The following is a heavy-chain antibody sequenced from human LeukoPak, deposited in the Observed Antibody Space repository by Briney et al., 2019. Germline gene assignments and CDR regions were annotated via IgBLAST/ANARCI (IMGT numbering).Heavy chain of an antibody. CDR2: ISDYNGNT. CDR3: ARDLYRDSLPVSWFDP. CDR1: GYTFTSYG. Sequence: GASVKVSCKASGYTFTSYGISWVRQAPGQGLEWMGWISDYNGNTNYAQKLQGRVTMTTDTSTSTAYMELRSLRSDDTAVYYCARDLYRDSLPVSWFDPWGQGTLLTVSS. V-gene: IGHV1-18*01. D-gene: IGHD4-11*01. J-gene: IGHJ5*02.